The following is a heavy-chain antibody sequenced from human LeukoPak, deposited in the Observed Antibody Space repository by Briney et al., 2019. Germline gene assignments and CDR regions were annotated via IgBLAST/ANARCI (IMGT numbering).Heavy chain of an antibody. CDR2: IYYSGST. CDR1: GGSISSYY. CDR3: ARDLRQTLQYFDY. D-gene: IGHD4-23*01. Sequence: SETLSLTCTVSGGSISSYYWSWIRQPPGKGLEWIGYIYYSGSTYYNPSLKSRVTISVDTSKNQFSLKLSSVTAADTAVYYCARDLRQTLQYFDYWGQGTLVTVSS. V-gene: IGHV4-59*12. J-gene: IGHJ4*02.